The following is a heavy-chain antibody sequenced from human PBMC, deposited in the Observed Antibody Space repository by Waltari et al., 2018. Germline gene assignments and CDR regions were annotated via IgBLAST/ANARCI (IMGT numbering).Heavy chain of an antibody. V-gene: IGHV1-69*08. J-gene: IGHJ3*02. CDR2: IIPIFGTA. CDR3: NYDSSGYPRQFDAFDI. D-gene: IGHD3-22*01. CDR1: GGTFSSYA. Sequence: QVQLVQSGAEVKKPGSSVKVSCKASGGTFSSYAISWVRQAPGQGLEWMGRIIPIFGTANYAQKFQGRVTITADKSTSTAYMELSSLRSEDTAVYYCNYDSSGYPRQFDAFDIWGQGTMVTVSS.